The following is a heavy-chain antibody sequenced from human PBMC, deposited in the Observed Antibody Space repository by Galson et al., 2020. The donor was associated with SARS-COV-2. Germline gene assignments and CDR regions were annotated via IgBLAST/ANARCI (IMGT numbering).Heavy chain of an antibody. Sequence: SETLSLTCAVYGGSFSGNFWSWVRQPLGKVLEWIGEINHSGTTDYNPSLKSRLIISVDTSKNQFSLKLTSVTAADTAVYYCARAEGIYDFWNDYQGRYGLDVWGQGTTVIVSS. V-gene: IGHV4-34*01. CDR3: ARAEGIYDFWNDYQGRYGLDV. J-gene: IGHJ6*02. D-gene: IGHD3-3*01. CDR1: GGSFSGNF. CDR2: INHSGTT.